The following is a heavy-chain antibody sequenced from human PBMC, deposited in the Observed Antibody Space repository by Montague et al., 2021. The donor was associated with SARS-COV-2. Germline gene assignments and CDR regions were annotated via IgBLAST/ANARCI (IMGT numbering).Heavy chain of an antibody. Sequence: SETLSLTCTVSGGSIRSSGYYWGWIRQPPGKELEWIGNIYYSGTTYYNPSLQSRGTISVDTSKNHLSLRLSSVTAADTAVYFCARGMNRGGTTPFDYWGQGTTVTVSS. V-gene: IGHV4-39*02. CDR3: ARGMNRGGTTPFDY. CDR1: GGSIRSSGYY. J-gene: IGHJ4*02. D-gene: IGHD3-10*01. CDR2: IYYSGTT.